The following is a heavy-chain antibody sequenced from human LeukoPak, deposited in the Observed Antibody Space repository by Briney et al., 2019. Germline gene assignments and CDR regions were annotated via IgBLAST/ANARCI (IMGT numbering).Heavy chain of an antibody. CDR3: ARVKWLVFAFDI. Sequence: PSETPSLTCTVSGYSISSGYYWGWIRQPPGKGLEWIGSLYHSGSTYYNPSLNSRVTISVDTSKNQFSLKLSSVTAADTAVYYCARVKWLVFAFDIWGQGTMVTVSS. V-gene: IGHV4-38-2*02. CDR2: LYHSGST. J-gene: IGHJ3*02. D-gene: IGHD6-19*01. CDR1: GYSISSGYY.